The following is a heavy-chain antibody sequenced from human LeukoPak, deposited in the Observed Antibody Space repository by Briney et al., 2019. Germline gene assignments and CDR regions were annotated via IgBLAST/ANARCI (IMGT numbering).Heavy chain of an antibody. CDR1: GFTFSSYS. D-gene: IGHD3-9*01. CDR2: ISSSSSYI. CDR3: AKEGYDILTGYPASFDY. V-gene: IGHV3-21*01. Sequence: GGSLRLSCAASGFTFSSYSMNWVRQAPGKGLEWVSSISSSSSYIYYADSVKGRFTISRDNAKNSLYLQMNSLRAEDTAVYYCAKEGYDILTGYPASFDYWGQGTLVTVSS. J-gene: IGHJ4*02.